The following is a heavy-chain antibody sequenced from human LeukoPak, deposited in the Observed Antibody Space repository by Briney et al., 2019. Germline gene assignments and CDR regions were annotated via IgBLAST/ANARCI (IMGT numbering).Heavy chain of an antibody. CDR1: GFTFSSYW. J-gene: IGHJ4*02. CDR3: AKTGNYGDYIDY. V-gene: IGHV3-30*18. D-gene: IGHD4-17*01. Sequence: QTGGSLRLSCAASGFTFSSYWMHWVRQAPGKGLEWVSVISSDGSHKYYADSVKGRFTISRDNSKNTLYLQMNSLRPEDTAMYYCAKTGNYGDYIDYWGQGTLVTVSS. CDR2: ISSDGSHK.